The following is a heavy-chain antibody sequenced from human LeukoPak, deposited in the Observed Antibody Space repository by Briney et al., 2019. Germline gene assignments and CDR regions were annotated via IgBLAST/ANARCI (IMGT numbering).Heavy chain of an antibody. J-gene: IGHJ4*02. Sequence: SETLSLTCTVSGGSISSSSYYWGWIRQPPGKGLEWIGSIYYSGSTYYNPSLKSRVTISVDTSKNQFSLKLSSVTAADTAVYYCARGDYDSSGYYLLHSDYWGQGTLVTVSS. CDR3: ARGDYDSSGYYLLHSDY. D-gene: IGHD3-22*01. CDR2: IYYSGST. V-gene: IGHV4-39*07. CDR1: GGSISSSSYY.